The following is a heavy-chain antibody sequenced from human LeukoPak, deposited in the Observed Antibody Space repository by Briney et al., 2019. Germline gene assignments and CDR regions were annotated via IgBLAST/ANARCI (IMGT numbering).Heavy chain of an antibody. Sequence: SVKVSCKASGGTFSSYAISWVRQATGQGLEWMGGIIPIFGTANYAQKFQGRVTITTDEPTSTAYMELSSLRSEDTAVYYCARARSPSSGYLLRDHNWFDPWGQGTPVTVTS. D-gene: IGHD3-22*01. CDR3: ARARSPSSGYLLRDHNWFDP. CDR1: GGTFSSYA. CDR2: IIPIFGTA. J-gene: IGHJ5*02. V-gene: IGHV1-69*05.